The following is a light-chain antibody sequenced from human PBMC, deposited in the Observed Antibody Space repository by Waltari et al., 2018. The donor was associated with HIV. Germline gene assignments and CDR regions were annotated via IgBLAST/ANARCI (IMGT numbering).Light chain of an antibody. V-gene: IGLV2-11*01. CDR1: SRDAGGWNF. CDR2: DVS. Sequence: QSALTQPPSVSGSPGQSVTISCTVTSRDAGGWNFFSLSQQHPGKAPKLIISDVSKWPSGVPDRFSGSKSGNTAYLTISGLQAEDEADYYCCSYASYAGGYWVFGGGTKLIVL. CDR3: CSYASYAGGYWV. J-gene: IGLJ3*02.